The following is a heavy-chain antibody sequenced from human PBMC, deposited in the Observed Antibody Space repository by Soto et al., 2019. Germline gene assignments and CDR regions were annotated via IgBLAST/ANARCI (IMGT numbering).Heavy chain of an antibody. CDR1: EFTVISYG. V-gene: IGHV3-30*18. Sequence: SLRLSCAAAEFTVISYGRHFIRQSPGKGLEWVAVISYDGSNKYYADSVKGRFTISRDNSKNTLYLQMNSLRAEDTAVYYCAKDRKQLVLALDYWGQGTLVTVSS. CDR2: ISYDGSNK. CDR3: AKDRKQLVLALDY. D-gene: IGHD6-13*01. J-gene: IGHJ4*02.